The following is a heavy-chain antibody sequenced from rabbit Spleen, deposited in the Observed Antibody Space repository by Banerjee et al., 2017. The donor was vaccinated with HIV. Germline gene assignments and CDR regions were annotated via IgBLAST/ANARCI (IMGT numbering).Heavy chain of an antibody. CDR2: IYPVFGIT. D-gene: IGHD4-1*01. CDR1: GIDLMSNA. V-gene: IGHV1S47*01. CDR3: ARNANGGWDL. Sequence: QEQLKETGGGLVQPGGSLTLTCTASGIDLMSNAMSWVRQAPGKGLEWIGDIYPVFGITNYASRVNGRFTISSDNAQNTVDLQINSLTAADTATYFCARNANGGWDLWGQGTLVTDS. J-gene: IGHJ3*01.